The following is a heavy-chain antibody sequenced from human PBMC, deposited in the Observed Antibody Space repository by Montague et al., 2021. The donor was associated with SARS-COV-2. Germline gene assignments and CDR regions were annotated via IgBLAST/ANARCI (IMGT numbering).Heavy chain of an antibody. CDR1: GGSISSYY. J-gene: IGHJ4*02. Sequence: SETLSLTCTVSGGSISSYYWSWIRQPPGRGLQWIGYISYSGSTNYNPSLKSRVTISVDTSKNHFTLRLTSVTAADTAIYYRARKGSGRSDLAYWGQRTLVTVSS. CDR3: ARKGSGRSDLAY. V-gene: IGHV4-59*12. CDR2: ISYSGST. D-gene: IGHD1-26*01.